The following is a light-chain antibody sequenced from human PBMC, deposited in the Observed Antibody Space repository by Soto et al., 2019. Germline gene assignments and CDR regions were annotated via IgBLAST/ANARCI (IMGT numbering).Light chain of an antibody. CDR1: QSVSSSY. Sequence: EIVLTQSPGTLSLSPGERATLSCRASQSVSSSYLAWYQQKPGQAPRLLIYGASSSATGIPDRFSGSGSGIDFTLTISRLEPEDFAVYYCQQYDSSPLTFGGGTKVEIK. V-gene: IGKV3-20*01. J-gene: IGKJ4*01. CDR2: GAS. CDR3: QQYDSSPLT.